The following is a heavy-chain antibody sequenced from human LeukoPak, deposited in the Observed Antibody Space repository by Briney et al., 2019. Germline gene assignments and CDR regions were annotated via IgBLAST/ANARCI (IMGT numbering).Heavy chain of an antibody. CDR3: ARGPHYYDSSGSDAFDI. V-gene: IGHV4-34*01. J-gene: IGHJ3*02. CDR2: INHSGST. CDR1: GGSFSGYY. D-gene: IGHD3-22*01. Sequence: SETLSLICAVYGGSFSGYYWSWIRQPPGKGLEWIGEINHSGSTNYNPSLKSRVTISVDTSKNQFSLKLSSVTAADTAVCYCARGPHYYDSSGSDAFDIWGQGTMVTVSS.